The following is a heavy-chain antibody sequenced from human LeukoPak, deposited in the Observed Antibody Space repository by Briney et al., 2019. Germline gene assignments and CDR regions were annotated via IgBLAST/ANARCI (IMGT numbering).Heavy chain of an antibody. Sequence: GESLKISCKGSGYSFTSYWIGWVRQMPGKGLEWMGIIYPGDSDTRYSPSFQGQVTISVDKSISTAYLQWSSLKVSDTAMYYCARHVGSSSWVAPLGYWGQGTLVTVSS. D-gene: IGHD6-13*01. V-gene: IGHV5-51*01. CDR3: ARHVGSSSWVAPLGY. CDR1: GYSFTSYW. J-gene: IGHJ4*02. CDR2: IYPGDSDT.